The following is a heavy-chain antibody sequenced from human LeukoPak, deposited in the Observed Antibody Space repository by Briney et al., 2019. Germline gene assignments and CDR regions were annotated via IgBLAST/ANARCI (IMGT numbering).Heavy chain of an antibody. Sequence: SGGSLRLSCAASGFTVSSNYMSWVRQAPGKGLEWVSVIYSGGSTYYADSVKGRFTISRDNTKNSLYLQMNGLRAEDTAVYYCTRSSMAALAVDSWGQGTLVTVSS. CDR2: IYSGGST. V-gene: IGHV3-53*01. CDR1: GFTVSSNY. J-gene: IGHJ4*02. CDR3: TRSSMAALAVDS. D-gene: IGHD6-6*01.